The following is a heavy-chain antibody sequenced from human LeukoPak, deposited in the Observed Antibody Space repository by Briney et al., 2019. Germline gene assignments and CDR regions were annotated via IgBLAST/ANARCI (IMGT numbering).Heavy chain of an antibody. D-gene: IGHD4-17*01. CDR1: GGSISSGDYY. Sequence: SQTLSLTCTVSGGSISSGDYYWSWIRQPPGKGLEWIGYIYYSGSTNYNPSLKSRVTMSVDTSKNQFSLKLSSVTAADTAVYYCARDPYGDYWFDYWGQGTLVTVSS. V-gene: IGHV4-30-4*01. J-gene: IGHJ4*02. CDR3: ARDPYGDYWFDY. CDR2: IYYSGST.